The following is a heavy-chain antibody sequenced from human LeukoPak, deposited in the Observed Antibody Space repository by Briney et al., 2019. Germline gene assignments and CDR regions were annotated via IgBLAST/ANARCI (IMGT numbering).Heavy chain of an antibody. V-gene: IGHV1-69*16. Sequence: SVKVSCKASGGTFSSYTISWVRQAPGQGLEWMGGIITILGTANYAQKFQGRVTITADETTSTAYMELSSLRSEDTAVYYCASGYGTGPIDYWGQGTLVTVSS. CDR3: ASGYGTGPIDY. CDR1: GGTFSSYT. D-gene: IGHD2-8*02. CDR2: IITILGTA. J-gene: IGHJ4*02.